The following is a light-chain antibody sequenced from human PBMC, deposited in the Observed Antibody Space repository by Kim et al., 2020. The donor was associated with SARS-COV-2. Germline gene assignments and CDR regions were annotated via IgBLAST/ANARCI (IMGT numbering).Light chain of an antibody. V-gene: IGKV1-5*01. CDR2: DGS. CDR3: QHRQT. CDR1: QSVSRW. J-gene: IGKJ1*01. Sequence: PTLSASVGDRVTLTCRTSQSVSRWLAWYQQKPGKAPKLLIYDGSNLQSGVPSRFSGSGSGTEFTRTISSLQPDDFAIYYCQHRQTFGQGTKVEIK.